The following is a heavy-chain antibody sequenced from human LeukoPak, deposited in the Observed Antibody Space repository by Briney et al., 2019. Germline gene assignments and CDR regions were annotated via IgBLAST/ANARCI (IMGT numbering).Heavy chain of an antibody. CDR2: IRDSGGST. D-gene: IGHD2-2*01. CDR1: GITFSNYD. Sequence: GGSLRLSCAASGITFSNYDMSWVRQAPGKGLEWVSAIRDSGGSTYYADSVKGRFTISRDNSKNTLYLQMNSLRAEDTAIYYCAKAVSSTTKRSFDSWGQGTLVTVSS. J-gene: IGHJ4*02. CDR3: AKAVSSTTKRSFDS. V-gene: IGHV3-23*01.